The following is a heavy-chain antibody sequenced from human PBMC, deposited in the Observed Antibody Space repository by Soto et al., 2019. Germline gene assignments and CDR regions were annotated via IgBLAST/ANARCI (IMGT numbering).Heavy chain of an antibody. V-gene: IGHV1-69*06. Sequence: QVQVGQSGAEVKKPGSSVKISCKASGRIFSSFPTSWVRQVPGRGLEWMGGVISASGSVTYAPKFKGRVTMTAANSAGRGYMELTTLTSEDTTIYYCARVGSRDAYNYVLDQWGPGTMVTVSS. CDR3: ARVGSRDAYNYVLDQ. CDR2: VISASGSV. D-gene: IGHD5-18*01. J-gene: IGHJ1*01. CDR1: GRIFSSFP.